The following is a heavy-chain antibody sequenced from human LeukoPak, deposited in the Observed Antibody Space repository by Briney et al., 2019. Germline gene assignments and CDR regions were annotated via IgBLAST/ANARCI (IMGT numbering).Heavy chain of an antibody. D-gene: IGHD1-20*01. CDR2: MNPNSGNT. J-gene: IGHJ4*02. Sequence: ASVKVSCKASGYTFTSYDINWVRQATGQGLEWMGWMNPNSGNTGYAQKFQGRVTMTRNTSISTAYMELSSLRSEDTAVYYCARDSAYNWNDPFDYWGQGTLVTVSS. CDR3: ARDSAYNWNDPFDY. CDR1: GYTFTSYD. V-gene: IGHV1-8*01.